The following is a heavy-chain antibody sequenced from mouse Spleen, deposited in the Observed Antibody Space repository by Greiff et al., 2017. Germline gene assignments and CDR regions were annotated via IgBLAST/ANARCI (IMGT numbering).Heavy chain of an antibody. D-gene: IGHD1-1*01. V-gene: IGHV1-80*01. CDR3: ARYDYGSSYYFDY. CDR2: IYPGDGDT. CDR1: GYAFSSYW. Sequence: VKLQESGAELVKPGASVKISCKASGYAFSSYWMNWVKQRPGKGLEWIGQIYPGDGDTNYNGKFKGKATLTADKSSSTAYMQLSSLTSEDSAVYFCARYDYGSSYYFDYWGQGTTLTVSS. J-gene: IGHJ2*01.